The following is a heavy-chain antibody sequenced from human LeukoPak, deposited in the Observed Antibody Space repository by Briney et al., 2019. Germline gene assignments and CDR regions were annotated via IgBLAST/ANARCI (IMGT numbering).Heavy chain of an antibody. CDR3: ARDYGSGSYYIFDY. J-gene: IGHJ4*02. D-gene: IGHD3-10*01. Sequence: PGGSLRLSCAASGFTFSSYWMHWVRQAPGKGLVWVSRINSDGSSTSYADSVKGRFTISRDNAKNSLYLQMNSLRAEDTAVYYCARDYGSGSYYIFDYWGQGTLVTVSS. CDR2: INSDGSST. CDR1: GFTFSSYW. V-gene: IGHV3-74*01.